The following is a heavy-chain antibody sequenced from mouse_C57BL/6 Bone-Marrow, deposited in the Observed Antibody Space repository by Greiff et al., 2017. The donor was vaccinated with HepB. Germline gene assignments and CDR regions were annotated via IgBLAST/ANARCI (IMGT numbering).Heavy chain of an antibody. Sequence: EVQLVESGGGLVKPGGSLKLSCAASGFTFSSYTMSWVRQTPEKRLEWVATISGGGGNTYYPDSVKGRFTISRDNAKNTLYLQMSSLRSEDTALYYCARQVLTGAWFAYWGQGTLVTVSA. CDR3: ARQVLTGAWFAY. J-gene: IGHJ3*01. V-gene: IGHV5-9*01. CDR1: GFTFSSYT. D-gene: IGHD4-1*01. CDR2: ISGGGGNT.